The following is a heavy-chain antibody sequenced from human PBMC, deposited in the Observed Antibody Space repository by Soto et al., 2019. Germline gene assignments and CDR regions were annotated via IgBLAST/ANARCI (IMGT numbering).Heavy chain of an antibody. J-gene: IGHJ3*02. D-gene: IGHD3-22*01. CDR2: ISGSGGST. CDR1: GFTFGSHA. V-gene: IGHV3-23*01. CDR3: LKVTYYYAISGYHFAFDI. Sequence: PWGSLRLSCAASGFTFGSHAMSWVSKSPGKGLEWVSAISGSGGSTYYADSVKGRFTISRDNSNNTLYLQMNSLRAEDTAVYYCLKVTYYYAISGYHFAFDIWGQGTMVTVS.